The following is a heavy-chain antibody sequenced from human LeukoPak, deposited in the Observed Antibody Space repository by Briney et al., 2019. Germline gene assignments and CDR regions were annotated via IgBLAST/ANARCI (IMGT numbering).Heavy chain of an antibody. D-gene: IGHD3-10*01. Sequence: GGSLRLSCAASGFSFSAYWMHWVRQAPGKGLVWVSRINNEGTGTDYADSVRGRFTISRVNVENTLYLQMNCLSADDTAMYYCARVGRFGELLDAWEDYYYGMDVWGQGTTVTVSS. J-gene: IGHJ6*02. CDR2: INNEGTGT. CDR3: ARVGRFGELLDAWEDYYYGMDV. V-gene: IGHV3-74*01. CDR1: GFSFSAYW.